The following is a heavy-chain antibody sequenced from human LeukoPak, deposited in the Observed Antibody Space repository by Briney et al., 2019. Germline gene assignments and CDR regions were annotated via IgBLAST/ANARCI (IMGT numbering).Heavy chain of an antibody. CDR2: ISSRSNYI. CDR3: AKYCSSTSCYIDY. Sequence: PGGSLXLSCAASGFTFSSYSMNWVRQAPGKGLEWVAHISSRSNYIYYADSLKGRFTISRDNAKNSLYLQMNSLRAEDTAVYYCAKYCSSTSCYIDYWGQGTLVTVSS. V-gene: IGHV3-21*04. J-gene: IGHJ4*02. CDR1: GFTFSSYS. D-gene: IGHD2-2*02.